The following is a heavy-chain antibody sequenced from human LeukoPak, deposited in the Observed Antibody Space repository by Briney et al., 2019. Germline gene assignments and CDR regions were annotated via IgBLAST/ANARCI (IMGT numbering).Heavy chain of an antibody. V-gene: IGHV3-23*01. CDR2: ISPRGGGT. J-gene: IGHJ4*02. CDR1: GFTFSNHG. CDR3: AKGAPRIITGTPVGY. Sequence: GGSLRLSCAASGFTFSNHGMNWVRQAPGKGLEWLSGISPRGGGTYYADSVKGRFTISRDDSKNTLSLQMNSLRVEDTAVYYCAKGAPRIITGTPVGYWGQGTLVTVSS. D-gene: IGHD1-7*01.